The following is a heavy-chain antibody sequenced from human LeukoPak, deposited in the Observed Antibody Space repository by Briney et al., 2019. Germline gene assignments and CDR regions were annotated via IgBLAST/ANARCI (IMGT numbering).Heavy chain of an antibody. V-gene: IGHV4-34*01. CDR2: INHSGST. Sequence: SETLSLTCAVHGGSFSGYYWSWIRQPPGKGPEWIGEINHSGSTNYNPSLKSRVTISVDTSKNQFSLKLSSVTAADTAVYYCATRGYCSSTSCYKDDAFDIWGQGTMVTVSS. CDR3: ATRGYCSSTSCYKDDAFDI. D-gene: IGHD2-2*02. J-gene: IGHJ3*02. CDR1: GGSFSGYY.